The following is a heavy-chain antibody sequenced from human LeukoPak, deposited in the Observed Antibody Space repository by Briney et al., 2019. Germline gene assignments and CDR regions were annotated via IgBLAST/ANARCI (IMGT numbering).Heavy chain of an antibody. CDR3: ARGSGTTENYYYYMDV. CDR1: GGTFSSYA. J-gene: IGHJ6*03. D-gene: IGHD1-1*01. V-gene: IGHV1-69*13. CDR2: IIPIFGTA. Sequence: SVKISCKASGGTFSSYAISWVRQAPGQGLEWMGGIIPIFGTANYAQKFQGRVTITADESTSTAYMELSSLRSEDTAVYYCARGSGTTENYYYYMDVWGKGTTVTVSS.